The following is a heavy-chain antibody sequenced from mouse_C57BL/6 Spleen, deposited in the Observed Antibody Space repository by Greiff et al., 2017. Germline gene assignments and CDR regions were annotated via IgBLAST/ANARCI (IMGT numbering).Heavy chain of an antibody. Sequence: QVQLQQPGTELVKPGASVKLSCKASGYTFTSYWMHWVKQRPGQGLEWIGNINPSNGGTNYNEKFKSKATLTVDKSSSTAYMQLSSLTSEDSAVYYCARDRPLAYYSNYDAMDYWGQGTSVTVSS. V-gene: IGHV1-53*01. D-gene: IGHD2-5*01. CDR1: GYTFTSYW. CDR3: ARDRPLAYYSNYDAMDY. CDR2: INPSNGGT. J-gene: IGHJ4*01.